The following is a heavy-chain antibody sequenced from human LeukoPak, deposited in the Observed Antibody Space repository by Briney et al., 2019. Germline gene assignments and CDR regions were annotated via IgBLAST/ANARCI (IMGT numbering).Heavy chain of an antibody. V-gene: IGHV4-59*05. CDR2: IYYSGST. CDR3: ASSEYCSGGSCYLYYYYYGMDV. CDR1: GGSISSYY. D-gene: IGHD2-15*01. Sequence: SETLSLTCTVSGGSISSYYWSWIRQPPGKGLEWIGSIYYSGSTYYNPSLKSRVTISVDTSKNQFSLKLSSVTAADTAVYYCASSEYCSGGSCYLYYYYYGMDVWGQGTTVTVSS. J-gene: IGHJ6*02.